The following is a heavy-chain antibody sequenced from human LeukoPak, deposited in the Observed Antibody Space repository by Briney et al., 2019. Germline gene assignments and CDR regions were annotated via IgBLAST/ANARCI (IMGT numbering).Heavy chain of an antibody. J-gene: IGHJ4*02. D-gene: IGHD6-6*01. CDR1: GGSICSHY. V-gene: IGHV4-59*08. CDR2: FHYSGST. CDR3: ARLGDSSSRLYYFDY. Sequence: SETLSLNCTVSGGSICSHYWSWIRQPPGQGLEWIGYFHYSGSTNYNPSLKRRVTISVATSKNQFSLKLSSVTAADTAVYYCARLGDSSSRLYYFDYWGQGTLVTVSS.